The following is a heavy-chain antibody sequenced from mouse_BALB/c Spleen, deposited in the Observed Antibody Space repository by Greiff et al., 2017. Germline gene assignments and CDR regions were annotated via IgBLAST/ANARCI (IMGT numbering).Heavy chain of an antibody. CDR2: FHPYNDDT. D-gene: IGHD2-14*01. Sequence: VKLMESGAELVKPGASVKMSCKAFGYTFTTYPIEWMKQNHGKSLEWIGNFHPYNDDTKYNEKFKGKAKLTVEKSSSTVYLELSRLTSDDSAVYYCARGRYDDYAMDYWGQGTSVTVSS. CDR1: GYTFTTYP. CDR3: ARGRYDDYAMDY. J-gene: IGHJ4*01. V-gene: IGHV1-47*01.